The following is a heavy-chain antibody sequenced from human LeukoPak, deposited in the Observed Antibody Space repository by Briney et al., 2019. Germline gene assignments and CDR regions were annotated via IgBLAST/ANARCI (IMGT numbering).Heavy chain of an antibody. J-gene: IGHJ4*02. Sequence: GASVTVSCKASGGTFSSYAISWVRQAPGQGLEWMGGIIPIFGTANYAQKFQGRVTITADESTSTAYMELSSLRSEDTAVYYCARDSQGYSYGTGWVPDYWGQGTLVTVSS. CDR3: ARDSQGYSYGTGWVPDY. D-gene: IGHD5-18*01. CDR1: GGTFSSYA. CDR2: IIPIFGTA. V-gene: IGHV1-69*13.